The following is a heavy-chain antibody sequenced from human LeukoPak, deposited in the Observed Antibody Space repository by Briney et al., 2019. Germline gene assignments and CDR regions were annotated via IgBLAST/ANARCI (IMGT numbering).Heavy chain of an antibody. Sequence: PSETLSLTCTVSGGSITGYYWNWIRQPPGKRPEWIGSVYYNGNTTYNPSLKSRTTISVDTSKNKFSLKLSSGTAADTAVYYCSRRGFGDYWGQGTLVTVSS. CDR1: GGSITGYY. D-gene: IGHD3-10*01. V-gene: IGHV4-59*08. J-gene: IGHJ4*02. CDR3: SRRGFGDY. CDR2: VYYNGNT.